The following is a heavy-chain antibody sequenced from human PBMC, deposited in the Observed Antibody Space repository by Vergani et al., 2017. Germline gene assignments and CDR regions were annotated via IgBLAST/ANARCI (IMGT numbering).Heavy chain of an antibody. CDR1: GGSVSSGSYY. CDR2: IYYSGST. V-gene: IGHV4-61*10. J-gene: IGHJ4*02. D-gene: IGHD3-10*01. CDR3: ARDSWGVSGQYYFDY. Sequence: QVQLQESGPGLVKPSETLSLTCTVSGGSVSSGSYYWSWIRQPAGKGLEWIGYIYYSGSTNYNPSLKSRVTISVGTSKNQFSLKLSSVTAADTAVYYCARDSWGVSGQYYFDYWGQGTLVTVSS.